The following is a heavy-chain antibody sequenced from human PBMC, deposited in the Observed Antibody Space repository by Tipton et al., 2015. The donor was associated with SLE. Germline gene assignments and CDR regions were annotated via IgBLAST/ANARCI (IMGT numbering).Heavy chain of an antibody. Sequence: LVQSGAEVKKPGSSVKLSCKASGDTFNSYSISWVRQAPGQGLEWMGGIIPIFGTANYAQKFQGRVTITADESTSTAYMELSSLRSEDTAVYYCARIVTGYSSNWYRSNGFDIWGQGTMVTVSS. CDR3: ARIVTGYSSNWYRSNGFDI. CDR2: IIPIFGTA. CDR1: GDTFNSYS. V-gene: IGHV1-69*01. D-gene: IGHD6-13*01. J-gene: IGHJ3*02.